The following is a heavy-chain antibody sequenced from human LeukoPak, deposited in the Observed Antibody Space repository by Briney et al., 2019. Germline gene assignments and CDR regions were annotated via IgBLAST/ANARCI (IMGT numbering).Heavy chain of an antibody. D-gene: IGHD1-7*01. V-gene: IGHV3-30-3*01. Sequence: PGRSLRLSCAASGFTFSSYAMHWVRQAPGKGLEWVAVISYDGSNKYYADSVKGRFTISRDNSKNTLYLQMNSLRAEDTAMYYCARAPRGNWNYRFDYWGQGTLVTVSS. CDR3: ARAPRGNWNYRFDY. CDR1: GFTFSSYA. CDR2: ISYDGSNK. J-gene: IGHJ4*02.